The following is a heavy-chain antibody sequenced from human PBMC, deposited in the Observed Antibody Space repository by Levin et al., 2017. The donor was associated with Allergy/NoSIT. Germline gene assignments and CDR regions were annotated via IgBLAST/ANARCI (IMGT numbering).Heavy chain of an antibody. D-gene: IGHD3-10*01. CDR3: ARDITLVRGVTHYYGMDV. Sequence: PSETLSLTCTVSGGSISSGHYYWSWIRQHPGKGLEWIGYIHYSGSTYYNPSLKSRVSISKDTSKNQLSLRLSSVTAADTAVYYCARDITLVRGVTHYYGMDVWGQGTTVIVSS. V-gene: IGHV4-31*03. J-gene: IGHJ6*02. CDR2: IHYSGST. CDR1: GGSISSGHYY.